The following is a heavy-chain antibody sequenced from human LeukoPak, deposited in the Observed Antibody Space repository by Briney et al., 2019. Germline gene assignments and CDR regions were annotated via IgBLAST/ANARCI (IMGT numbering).Heavy chain of an antibody. J-gene: IGHJ4*02. CDR2: INHSGST. CDR3: ARGSAVTNDY. Sequence: SETLSLTCVVYGGSFSGYYWSWIRQPPGKGLEWIGEINHSGSTNYNPSLKSRVTISVDTSKNQFSLKLSSVTAADTAVYYCARGSAVTNDYWGQGTLVTVSS. D-gene: IGHD4-17*01. V-gene: IGHV4-34*01. CDR1: GGSFSGYY.